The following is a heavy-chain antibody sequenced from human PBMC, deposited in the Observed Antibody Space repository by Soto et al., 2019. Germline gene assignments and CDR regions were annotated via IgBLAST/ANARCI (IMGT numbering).Heavy chain of an antibody. CDR3: ARDRRSFIAARPFDY. J-gene: IGHJ4*02. Sequence: ASVKVSCKASGYTFTSYGISWVRQAPGQGLEWMGWISAYNGNTNYAQKLQGRVTMTTDTSTSTAYMELRSLRSDDTAVYYCARDRRSFIAARPFDYWGQGTLVTVSS. V-gene: IGHV1-18*01. CDR1: GYTFTSYG. CDR2: ISAYNGNT. D-gene: IGHD6-6*01.